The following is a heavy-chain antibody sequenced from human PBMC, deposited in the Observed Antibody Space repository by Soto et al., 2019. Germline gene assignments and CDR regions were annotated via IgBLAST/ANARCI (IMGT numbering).Heavy chain of an antibody. Sequence: GGSLRLSCAASGFTFSNAWMNWVRQAPGKGQEWVGRIKSKTDGGTTDYAAPVKGRFTISRDDPKNTLNLQMNSLKRDDTGVYYCSTKTLVLRYFDWFVPPPYRGYRMYDWGQATTFTV. J-gene: IGHJ6*02. CDR2: IKSKTDGGTT. V-gene: IGHV3-15*07. D-gene: IGHD3-9*01. CDR1: GFTFSNAW. CDR3: STKTLVLRYFDWFVPPPYRGYRMYD.